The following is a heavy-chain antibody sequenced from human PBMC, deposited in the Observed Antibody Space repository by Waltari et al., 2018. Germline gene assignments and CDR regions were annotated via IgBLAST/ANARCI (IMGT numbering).Heavy chain of an antibody. CDR3: ARLLDSGDYFDY. D-gene: IGHD1-26*01. J-gene: IGHJ4*02. CDR2: IDSGGAT. CDR1: GFTVSTNY. V-gene: IGHV3-66*02. Sequence: EVQLVESGGGLVQPGGSLRLSCAASGFTVSTNYMSWVRQAPEKGLEWVSFIDSGGATYHADAVKGRFTISRDNSKNTLYLQMNNLRVEDTAVYYCARLLDSGDYFDYWGQGTLVTVSS.